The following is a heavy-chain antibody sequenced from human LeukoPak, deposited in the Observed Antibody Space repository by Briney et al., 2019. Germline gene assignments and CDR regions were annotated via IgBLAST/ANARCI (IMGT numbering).Heavy chain of an antibody. J-gene: IGHJ2*01. Sequence: GGSLRLSCAASGFTFSSYAMSWVRQAPGKWLECVSSISSSGGVTYHADSVKGRFTISRDNSKNTVYLQMNSLRAEDTAVYYCAKGLRYPDLWGRGTLVTVSS. CDR1: GFTFSSYA. V-gene: IGHV3-23*01. D-gene: IGHD2-2*02. CDR3: AKGLRYPDL. CDR2: ISSSGGVT.